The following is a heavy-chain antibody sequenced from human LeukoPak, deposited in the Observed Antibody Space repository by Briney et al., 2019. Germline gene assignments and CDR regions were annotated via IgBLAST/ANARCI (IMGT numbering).Heavy chain of an antibody. CDR2: INPNSGGT. CDR3: ATIYYDSSGYYFDY. Sequence: ASVKVSCKASGYTFTGYYMHWVRQAPRQGLEWMGWINPNSGGTNYAQKFQGRVTMTRDTSISTAYMELSSLRSEDTAVYYCATIYYDSSGYYFDYWGQGTLVTVSS. J-gene: IGHJ4*02. V-gene: IGHV1-2*02. CDR1: GYTFTGYY. D-gene: IGHD3-22*01.